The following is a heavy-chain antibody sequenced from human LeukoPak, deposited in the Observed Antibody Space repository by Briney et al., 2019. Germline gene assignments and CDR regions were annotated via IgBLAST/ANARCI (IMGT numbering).Heavy chain of an antibody. CDR3: ARELIDVWGSYRYDFDY. V-gene: IGHV3-11*04. J-gene: IGHJ4*02. CDR1: GFTFSDYY. D-gene: IGHD3-16*02. Sequence: GGSLRLSCAASGFTFSDYYMSWIRQAPGKGLEWVSYISSSGSTIYYADSVKGRFTISRDNAKSSLYLQMNSLRAEDTAVYYCARELIDVWGSYRYDFDYWGQGTLVTVSS. CDR2: ISSSGSTI.